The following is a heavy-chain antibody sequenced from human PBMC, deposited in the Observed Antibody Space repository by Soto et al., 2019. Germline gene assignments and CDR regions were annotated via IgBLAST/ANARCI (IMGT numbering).Heavy chain of an antibody. V-gene: IGHV4-39*01. Sequence: SSETLSLTCTVSGGSISSSSYYWGWIRQPPGKGLEWIGSIYYSGSTYYNPSLKSRVTISVDTSKNQFSLKLSSVTAADTAVYYRARKDSSGYYPSFAYWGQGTLVTVSS. CDR1: GGSISSSSYY. CDR2: IYYSGST. D-gene: IGHD3-22*01. CDR3: ARKDSSGYYPSFAY. J-gene: IGHJ4*02.